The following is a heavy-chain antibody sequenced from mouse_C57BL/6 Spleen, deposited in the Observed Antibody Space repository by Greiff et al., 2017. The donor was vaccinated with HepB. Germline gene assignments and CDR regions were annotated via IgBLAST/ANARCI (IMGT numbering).Heavy chain of an antibody. J-gene: IGHJ2*01. Sequence: GMLVESEGGLVQPGSSMKLSCTASGFTFSDYYMAWVRQVPEKGLEWVANINYDGSSTYYLDSLKSRFIISRDNAKNILYLQMSSLKSEDTATYYCARDRGLGDYFDYWGQGTTLTVSS. D-gene: IGHD2-13*01. CDR2: INYDGSST. CDR1: GFTFSDYY. V-gene: IGHV5-16*01. CDR3: ARDRGLGDYFDY.